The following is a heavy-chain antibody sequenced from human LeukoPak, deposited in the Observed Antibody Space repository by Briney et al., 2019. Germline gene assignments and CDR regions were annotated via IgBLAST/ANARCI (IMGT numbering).Heavy chain of an antibody. CDR1: GFTFIDSD. Sequence: PGGSLRLSCAASGFTFIDSDMSWIRQAPGKGLEWVSYISRSVSTMYYADSVKGRFTISRDNSKNTLYLQMNSLRAEDTAVYYCAKDHTVYAFDIWGQGTMVTVSS. J-gene: IGHJ3*02. V-gene: IGHV3-11*01. CDR2: ISRSVSTM. CDR3: AKDHTVYAFDI. D-gene: IGHD4-17*01.